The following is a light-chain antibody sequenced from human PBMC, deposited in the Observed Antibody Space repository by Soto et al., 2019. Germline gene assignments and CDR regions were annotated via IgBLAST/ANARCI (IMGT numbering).Light chain of an antibody. J-gene: IGKJ1*01. CDR3: QQYNNWPRT. V-gene: IGKV3-15*01. CDR2: RAS. CDR1: QSLSGN. Sequence: EIAMTQSPATLSVSPGERVTLSCRASQSLSGNLAWYQQKPGLAPRLLINRASTRATGIPARFSGSGSETEFTLTISSLQSEDFAVYYCQQYNNWPRTFGQGTKVDIK.